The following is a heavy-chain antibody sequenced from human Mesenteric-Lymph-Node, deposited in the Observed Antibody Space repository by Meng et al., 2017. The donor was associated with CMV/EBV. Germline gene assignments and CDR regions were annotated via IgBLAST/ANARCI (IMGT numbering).Heavy chain of an antibody. CDR2: INHSGST. CDR1: GGSFSSYY. Sequence: GSLRLSCAVYGGSFSSYYWSWIRQPPGKGLEWIGEINHSGSTNYNPSLKSRVTISVDTSKNQFSLKLSSVTAADTAVYYCAREYSSSWSLIYYYGMDVWGQGTTVTVSS. CDR3: AREYSSSWSLIYYYGMDV. J-gene: IGHJ6*02. D-gene: IGHD6-13*01. V-gene: IGHV4-34*01.